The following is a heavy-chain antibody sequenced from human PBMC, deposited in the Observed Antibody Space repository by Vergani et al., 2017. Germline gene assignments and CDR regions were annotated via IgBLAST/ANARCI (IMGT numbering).Heavy chain of an antibody. CDR3: AKVGRSEGAGTFGAFDI. V-gene: IGHV3-23*01. CDR1: GFTFIMHA. J-gene: IGHJ3*02. D-gene: IGHD6-19*01. Sequence: EVQLLESGGDLVQPGGSLRLSCAASGFTFIMHAMSWVRQAPGKGLEWVSTLSASDRRTHYADSVKGRFTISRDNSKNTLFLHMNSLRPEDTAVYYCAKVGRSEGAGTFGAFDIWGKGTMVTVSS. CDR2: LSASDRRT.